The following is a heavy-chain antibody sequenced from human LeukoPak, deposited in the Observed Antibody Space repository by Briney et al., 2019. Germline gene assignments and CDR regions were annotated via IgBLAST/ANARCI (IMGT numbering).Heavy chain of an antibody. CDR3: ARREDIVVVVAAPHMQNNWFDP. CDR2: INHSGST. D-gene: IGHD2-15*01. V-gene: IGHV4-34*01. Sequence: SETLSLTCAVYGGSFSGYYWSWIRQPPGKGLEWIGEINHSGSTNYNPSLKSRVTISVDTSKNQFSLKLSSVTAADTAVYYCARREDIVVVVAAPHMQNNWFDPWGQGTLVTVSS. J-gene: IGHJ5*02. CDR1: GGSFSGYY.